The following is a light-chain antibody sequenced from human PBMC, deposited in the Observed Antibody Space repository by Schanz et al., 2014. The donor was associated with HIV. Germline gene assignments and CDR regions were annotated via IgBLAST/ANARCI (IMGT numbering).Light chain of an antibody. J-gene: IGLJ1*01. V-gene: IGLV2-8*01. Sequence: QSVLTQPPSASGSPGQSVTISCTGTSSDVGGYNYVSWYQHHPGKAPKLLISEVNKRPSGVPDRFSGSKSGNTASLTVSGLQADDEADYYCSSYTTSNTLVFGTGTKLTVL. CDR2: EVN. CDR3: SSYTTSNTLV. CDR1: SSDVGGYNY.